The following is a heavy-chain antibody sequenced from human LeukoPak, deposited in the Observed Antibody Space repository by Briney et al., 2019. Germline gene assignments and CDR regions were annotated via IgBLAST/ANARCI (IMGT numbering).Heavy chain of an antibody. CDR3: ARDETGTTGYFDY. D-gene: IGHD1-7*01. CDR2: ISGDGDST. V-gene: IGHV3-43*02. Sequence: GGSLRLSCVASGFTLHDYALHWVRQAPGKGLEWISLISGDGDSTYYADSVKGRFTISRDNAKNSLYLQMNSLRAEDAAVYYCARDETGTTGYFDYWGQGTLVTVSS. CDR1: GFTLHDYA. J-gene: IGHJ4*02.